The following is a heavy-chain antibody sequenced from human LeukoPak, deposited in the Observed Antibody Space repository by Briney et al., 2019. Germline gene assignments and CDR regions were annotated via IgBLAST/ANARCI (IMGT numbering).Heavy chain of an antibody. CDR2: IRYDGSSK. D-gene: IGHD5-24*01. Sequence: GGSMRPSCQASAATSASIAMHWVRQLPGKWREWVAFIRYDGSSKYDADSVKGRFTISRDTSKNTSYLQMNSLRLEDTALYYCAKTPRNYPPGHMDVWGKGTTVTISS. V-gene: IGHV3-30*02. CDR1: AATSASIA. J-gene: IGHJ6*03. CDR3: AKTPRNYPPGHMDV.